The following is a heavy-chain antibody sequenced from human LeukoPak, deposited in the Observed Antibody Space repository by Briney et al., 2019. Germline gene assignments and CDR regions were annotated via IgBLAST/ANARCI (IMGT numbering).Heavy chain of an antibody. CDR3: ARGLGIAAAARFH. Sequence: GGSLRLSCAASGFTFSSYGMHWVRQAPGKGLEWVAVISYDGSNKYYADSVKGRFTISRDNSKNTLYLQMNSLRAEDTAVYYCARGLGIAAAARFHWGQGTLVTVSS. V-gene: IGHV3-30*19. J-gene: IGHJ4*02. D-gene: IGHD6-13*01. CDR1: GFTFSSYG. CDR2: ISYDGSNK.